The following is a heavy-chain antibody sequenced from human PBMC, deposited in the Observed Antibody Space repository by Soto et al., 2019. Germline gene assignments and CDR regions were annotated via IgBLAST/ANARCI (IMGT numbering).Heavy chain of an antibody. Sequence: QVQLVQSGAEVKRPGSSVKVSCKASGDTFNFYSINWVRQDPGLGLEWMGRVNPIVSMSNYAQKFQGRVTMTADKSTSTAYMELSSLRSEYTAIYYCASSYGSGYRAFDYWGQGALVTVSS. CDR3: ASSYGSGYRAFDY. CDR2: VNPIVSMS. V-gene: IGHV1-69*02. J-gene: IGHJ4*02. CDR1: GDTFNFYS. D-gene: IGHD3-10*01.